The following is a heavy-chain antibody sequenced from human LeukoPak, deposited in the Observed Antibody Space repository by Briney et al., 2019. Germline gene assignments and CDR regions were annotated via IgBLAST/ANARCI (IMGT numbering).Heavy chain of an antibody. D-gene: IGHD6-13*01. Sequence: SQTLSLTCTVSGGSISSGGYYWSWIRQPPGKGLEWIGYIYHSGSTYYNPSLKSRVTISVDRSENQFSLKLSSVTAADTAVYFCARASSSTWWAFDIWGQGTMVTVSS. CDR1: GGSISSGGYY. CDR2: IYHSGST. CDR3: ARASSSTWWAFDI. V-gene: IGHV4-30-2*01. J-gene: IGHJ3*02.